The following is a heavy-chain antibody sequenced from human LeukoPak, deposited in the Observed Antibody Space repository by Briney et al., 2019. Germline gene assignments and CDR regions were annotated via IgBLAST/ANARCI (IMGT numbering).Heavy chain of an antibody. D-gene: IGHD3-3*01. CDR3: ARMVGWNFWSGYYTYDY. CDR1: GFTFSSYG. Sequence: GRSLRLSCAASGFTFSSYGMHWVRQAPGKGLEWVAVIWYDGSNKYYADSVKGRFTISRDNSKNTLYLQINSLRAEDTAVYYCARMVGWNFWSGYYTYDYWGQGTLVTVSS. V-gene: IGHV3-33*01. J-gene: IGHJ4*02. CDR2: IWYDGSNK.